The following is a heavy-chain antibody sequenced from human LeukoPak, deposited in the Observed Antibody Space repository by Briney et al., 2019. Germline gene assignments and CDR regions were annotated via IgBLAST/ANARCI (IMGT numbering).Heavy chain of an antibody. J-gene: IGHJ4*02. CDR3: ARGSDY. V-gene: IGHV4-34*01. Sequence: SETLSLTCAVYGGSFSGYYWSWIRQPPGKGLEWIGEINHSGSTNYNPSLKSRVTISVDTSKNQFSLKLSSVTAADTAVYYCARGSDYWGQGTLVTVSS. CDR2: INHSGST. CDR1: GGSFSGYY.